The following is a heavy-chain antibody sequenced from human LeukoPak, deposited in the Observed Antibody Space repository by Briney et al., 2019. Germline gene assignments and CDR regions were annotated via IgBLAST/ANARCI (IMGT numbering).Heavy chain of an antibody. J-gene: IGHJ4*02. CDR2: ISAYNGNT. Sequence: ASVKVSCKASGYTFTSYGISWVRQAPGQGLEWMGWISAYNGNTNYAQKLQGRVTMTTDTSTGTAYMELRSLRSDDTAVYYCARDYCSSTSCYFADYWGQGTLVTVSS. CDR1: GYTFTSYG. D-gene: IGHD2-2*01. CDR3: ARDYCSSTSCYFADY. V-gene: IGHV1-18*01.